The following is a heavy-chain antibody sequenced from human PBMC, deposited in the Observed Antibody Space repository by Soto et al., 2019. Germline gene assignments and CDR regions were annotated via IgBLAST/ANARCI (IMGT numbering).Heavy chain of an antibody. J-gene: IGHJ3*02. V-gene: IGHV1-46*03. D-gene: IGHD1-1*01. CDR1: GYTFTTYY. Sequence: ASVKVSCKASGYTFTTYYIYWVRHAPGQGFEWMGIIDPSGGSTSYAQKFQGRVTMTRDTSTSTVYMELSRLRSEDTAVYYCARGRPYNRYGDDAFHIRGQGTMVTVS. CDR2: IDPSGGST. CDR3: ARGRPYNRYGDDAFHI.